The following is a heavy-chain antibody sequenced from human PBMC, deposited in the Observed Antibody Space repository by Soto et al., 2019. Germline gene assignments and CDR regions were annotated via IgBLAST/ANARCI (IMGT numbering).Heavy chain of an antibody. CDR1: CDSISNSRW. D-gene: IGHD6-19*01. V-gene: IGHV4-4*02. Sequence: QVQLQESGPGLVKPSGTLSLTCAVSCDSISNSRWWTWVRQHPGKGLEWIGDIFHSGDTNYNPSLKSRVFISGDKSQNQFSLKVSSVTAADTAVYYCAYSTGWYRHDVWGQGTLVTVSS. J-gene: IGHJ3*01. CDR2: IFHSGDT. CDR3: AYSTGWYRHDV.